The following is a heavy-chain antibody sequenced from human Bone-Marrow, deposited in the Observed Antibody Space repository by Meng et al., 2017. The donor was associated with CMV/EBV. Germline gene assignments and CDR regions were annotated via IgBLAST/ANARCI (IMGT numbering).Heavy chain of an antibody. CDR2: ISSSGSTI. CDR1: GFTFSDYY. V-gene: IGHV3-11*04. Sequence: GGSLRLSCAASGFTFSDYYMSWIRQAPGKGLEWVSYISSSGSTIYYADSVKGRFTISRDNAKNSLYLQMNSLRAEDTAVYYCARVAQWYCSSTSCYNDYWGQGTLVTVSS. D-gene: IGHD2-2*02. J-gene: IGHJ4*02. CDR3: ARVAQWYCSSTSCYNDY.